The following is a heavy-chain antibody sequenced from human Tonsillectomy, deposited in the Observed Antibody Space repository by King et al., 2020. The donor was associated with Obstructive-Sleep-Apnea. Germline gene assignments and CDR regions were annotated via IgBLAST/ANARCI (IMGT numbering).Heavy chain of an antibody. CDR3: AKEARYFDWLRLGTNGWFDP. CDR2: IHYTGSTNNTGST. D-gene: IGHD3-9*01. V-gene: IGHV4-59*01. Sequence: QVQLQESGPGLVKPSETLSLTCTVSGGSISNYYWAWIRQPPGKGLEWIGNIHYTGSTNNTGSTNYNPSLKSRVTISVDTSKNQFSLKLTSVTAADTAVYYCAKEARYFDWLRLGTNGWFDPWGQGTLVTVSS. J-gene: IGHJ5*02. CDR1: GGSISNYY.